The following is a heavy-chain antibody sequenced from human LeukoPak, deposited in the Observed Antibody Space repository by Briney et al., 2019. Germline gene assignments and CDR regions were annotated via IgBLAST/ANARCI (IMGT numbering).Heavy chain of an antibody. CDR2: IYYSGST. CDR3: ARGYCSGGSCPGGWFDP. CDR1: GGSISSYY. Sequence: SETLSLTCTVSGGSISSYYWSWLRQPPGKGLEWIGYIYYSGSTNYNPSLKSRVTISVDTSKNQFSLKLSSVTAADTAVYYCARGYCSGGSCPGGWFDPWGQGTLVTVSS. D-gene: IGHD2-15*01. J-gene: IGHJ5*02. V-gene: IGHV4-59*01.